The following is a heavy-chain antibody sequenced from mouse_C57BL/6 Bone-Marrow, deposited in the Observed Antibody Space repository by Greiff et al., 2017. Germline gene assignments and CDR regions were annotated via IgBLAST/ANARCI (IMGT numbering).Heavy chain of an antibody. CDR1: GYTFTSYW. CDR3: ARPGTGY. V-gene: IGHV1-59*01. J-gene: IGHJ2*01. D-gene: IGHD4-1*01. CDR2: IDPSDSYT. Sequence: VQLQQSGAELVRPGTSVKLSCKASGYTFTSYWMHWVKQRPGQGLEWIGVIDPSDSYTNYNQKFKGKATLTVDTSSSTAYMQLSSLTSEDSAVYYCARPGTGYWGQGTTLTVSS.